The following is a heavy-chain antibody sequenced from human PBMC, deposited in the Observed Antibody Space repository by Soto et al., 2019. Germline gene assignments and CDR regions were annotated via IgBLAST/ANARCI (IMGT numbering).Heavy chain of an antibody. CDR3: ARAPRGSSSLGYYYYMDV. V-gene: IGHV1-18*01. Sequence: QVQLVQSGAEVKKPGASVKVSCKASGYTFTSYGISWVRQAPGQGLEWMGWISAYNGNTNYAQKLQGRVTMTTDTPTSTATRELRSRRSDDTAVYYCARAPRGSSSLGYYYYMDVWGKGPTVPVPS. J-gene: IGHJ6*03. CDR1: GYTFTSYG. D-gene: IGHD6-6*01. CDR2: ISAYNGNT.